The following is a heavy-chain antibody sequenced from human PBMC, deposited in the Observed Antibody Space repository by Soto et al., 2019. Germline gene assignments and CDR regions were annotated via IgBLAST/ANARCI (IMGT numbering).Heavy chain of an antibody. J-gene: IGHJ4*02. CDR3: AKDPTPRDFLFIHYFDS. Sequence: PWGSLRLSCAASGLTSFPYGITFFRHSPFRGLEWVSTISGSGFSTHYAESVQGRFTISRDNSKNTMYLQMNSLRAEDTAVYYCAKDPTPRDFLFIHYFDSWGQGSLVTVSS. CDR1: GLTSFPYG. CDR2: ISGSGFST. V-gene: IGHV3-23*01. D-gene: IGHD3-10*02.